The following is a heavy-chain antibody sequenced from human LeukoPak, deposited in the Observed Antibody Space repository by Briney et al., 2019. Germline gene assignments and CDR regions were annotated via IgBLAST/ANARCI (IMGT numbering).Heavy chain of an antibody. CDR3: ARAGYCTSNSCYSPNFYYMDV. CDR1: GFTFDDYG. Sequence: GGSLRLSCAASGFTFDDYGMSWVRQAPGKGLEWVSGINWNGGSTGYADSVKGRFTISRDNAKNSLYLQMYSLRADDTAVYYCARAGYCTSNSCYSPNFYYMDVWGKGTTVAVSS. D-gene: IGHD2-2*01. V-gene: IGHV3-20*04. CDR2: INWNGGST. J-gene: IGHJ6*03.